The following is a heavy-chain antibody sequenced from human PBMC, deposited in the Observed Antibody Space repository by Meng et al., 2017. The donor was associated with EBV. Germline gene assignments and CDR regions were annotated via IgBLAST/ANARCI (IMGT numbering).Heavy chain of an antibody. V-gene: IGHV1-2*06. CDR1: GYTSTGYY. D-gene: IGHD6-19*01. CDR2: INPNSGGT. J-gene: IGHJ4*02. CDR3: ARVGIAVAGTGDY. Sequence: QGQRGQSGAEGTKPGASVKVSCKASGYTSTGYYMHWVRQAPGQGLEWMGRINPNSGGTNYAQKFQGRVTMTRDTSISTAYMELSRLRSDDTAVYYCARVGIAVAGTGDYWGQGTLVTVSS.